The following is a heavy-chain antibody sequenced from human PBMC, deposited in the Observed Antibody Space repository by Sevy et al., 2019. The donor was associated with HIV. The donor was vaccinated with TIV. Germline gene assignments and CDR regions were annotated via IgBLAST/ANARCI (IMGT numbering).Heavy chain of an antibody. Sequence: GGSLRLSCAASGFTFSSYAMHWVRQAPGKGLEWVAVISYDGSNKYYADSVKGRFTISRDNSKNTLYLQMNSLRAEDTAVYYCARMTNLDDYGGNSRPSLVGYFDYWDQGTLVTVSS. J-gene: IGHJ4*02. CDR2: ISYDGSNK. CDR1: GFTFSSYA. CDR3: ARMTNLDDYGGNSRPSLVGYFDY. D-gene: IGHD4-17*01. V-gene: IGHV3-30-3*01.